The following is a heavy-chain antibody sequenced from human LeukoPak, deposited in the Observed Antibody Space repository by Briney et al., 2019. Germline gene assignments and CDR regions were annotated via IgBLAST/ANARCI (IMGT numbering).Heavy chain of an antibody. Sequence: GESLKISCKGSGYSFASYWIGWVRPMPGKGLEWMGIIYPGDSDTRYSPSFQGQVTISADKSISTAYLQWSSLKASDTAIYYCARRASSWWFDYWGQGTLVTVSS. CDR1: GYSFASYW. J-gene: IGHJ4*02. V-gene: IGHV5-51*01. CDR2: IYPGDSDT. CDR3: ARRASSWWFDY. D-gene: IGHD6-13*01.